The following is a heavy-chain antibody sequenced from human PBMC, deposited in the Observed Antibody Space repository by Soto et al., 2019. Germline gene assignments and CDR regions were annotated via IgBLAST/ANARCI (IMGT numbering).Heavy chain of an antibody. J-gene: IGHJ2*01. CDR1: DFPFSSFE. Sequence: LVESGGGLVQPGGSLRLSCVASDFPFSSFEMNWVRQVPGRDLEWLSYMSTSGADIKYADSLEGRFTVSRDNSKRSLFLQMDSLRVDDTAVYCARTLGNWYFDLWGRGTLVTVSS. V-gene: IGHV3-48*03. D-gene: IGHD7-27*01. CDR2: MSTSGADI. CDR3: ARTLGNWYFDL.